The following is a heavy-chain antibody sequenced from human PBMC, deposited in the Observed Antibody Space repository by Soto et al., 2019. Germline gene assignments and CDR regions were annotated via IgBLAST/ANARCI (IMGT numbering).Heavy chain of an antibody. Sequence: EVQLVQSGAEVKKSGESLKISCEGSEFIFSRYKIGWVRQMPGKGLEWMGIINPGNSDTTYSPSFQGQVTISADNSINTAFLQWSSLRASDTAMYYCMRSYGDSYYFYYGMDVWGQGTTVTVSS. V-gene: IGHV5-51*01. CDR3: MRSYGDSYYFYYGMDV. CDR2: INPGNSDT. D-gene: IGHD2-21*02. CDR1: EFIFSRYK. J-gene: IGHJ6*02.